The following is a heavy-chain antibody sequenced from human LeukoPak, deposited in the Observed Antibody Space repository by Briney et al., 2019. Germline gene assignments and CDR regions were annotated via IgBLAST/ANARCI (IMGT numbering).Heavy chain of an antibody. CDR3: ARDKGYCSGGSCPFYYYYGMDV. J-gene: IGHJ6*02. Sequence: SGGSLRLSCAASGFTFSTYEMHWVRQAPGKGLEWVAVISHDGNDQYYADSVKGRFTISRDNSKNALYLQMNSLRLEDTAVYYCARDKGYCSGGSCPFYYYYGMDVWGQGTTVTVSS. CDR2: ISHDGNDQ. V-gene: IGHV3-30*04. CDR1: GFTFSTYE. D-gene: IGHD2-15*01.